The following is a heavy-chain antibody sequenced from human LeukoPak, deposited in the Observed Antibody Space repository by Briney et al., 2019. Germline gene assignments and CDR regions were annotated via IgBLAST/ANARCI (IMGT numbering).Heavy chain of an antibody. CDR3: ARDLLLRYFDWLEWGGYYYYGMDV. Sequence: PGGSLRLPCAASGFTFSSYSMNWVRQAPGKGLEWVSYISSSSSTIYYADSVKGRFTISRDNAKNSLYLQMNSLRAEDTAVYYCARDLLLRYFDWLEWGGYYYYGMDVWGQGTTVTVSS. CDR1: GFTFSSYS. CDR2: ISSSSSTI. D-gene: IGHD3-9*01. J-gene: IGHJ6*02. V-gene: IGHV3-48*01.